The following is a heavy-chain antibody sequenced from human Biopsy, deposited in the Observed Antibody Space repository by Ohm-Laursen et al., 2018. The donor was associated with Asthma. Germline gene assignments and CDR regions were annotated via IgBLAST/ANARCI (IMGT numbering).Heavy chain of an antibody. CDR2: IKHDGSEK. CDR1: GSTFGGYW. D-gene: IGHD3-3*02. J-gene: IGHJ1*01. V-gene: IGHV3-7*01. CDR3: ARTFHFWSPYHAEHYQL. Sequence: SLRLSCAASGSTFGGYWMSWVRQVPGKGLEWVANIKHDGSEKNHVDSLKGRFTISRDNAKNSLYLQMNSLRAEDTAVYYCARTFHFWSPYHAEHYQLWGQGTLVTVSS.